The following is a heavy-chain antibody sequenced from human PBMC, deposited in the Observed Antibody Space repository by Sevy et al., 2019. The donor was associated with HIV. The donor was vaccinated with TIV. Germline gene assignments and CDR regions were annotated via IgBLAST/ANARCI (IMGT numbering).Heavy chain of an antibody. Sequence: GGSLRLSCAASGFTFSSYSMNWVRQAPGKGLEWVSSISSSSSYIYYADSVKGRFTISRDNAKNSLYLQMNSLRAEETAVYYCARGPPRTMVRGVIITVDYWGQGTLVTVSS. J-gene: IGHJ4*02. CDR3: ARGPPRTMVRGVIITVDY. CDR2: ISSSSSYI. CDR1: GFTFSSYS. D-gene: IGHD3-10*01. V-gene: IGHV3-21*01.